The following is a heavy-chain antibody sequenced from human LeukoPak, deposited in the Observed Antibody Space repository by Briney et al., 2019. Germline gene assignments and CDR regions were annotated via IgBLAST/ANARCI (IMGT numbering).Heavy chain of an antibody. Sequence: SETLSLTCAVYGGSFSGYYWSWIRQPPGKGLEWIGEINHSGSTNYNPSLKSRVTISVDTSKNQFSLKLSSVTAADTAVYFCTRLDYYYGSGSFHSHWGQGTLVTVSS. D-gene: IGHD3-10*01. CDR1: GGSFSGYY. J-gene: IGHJ4*02. V-gene: IGHV4-34*01. CDR3: TRLDYYYGSGSFHSH. CDR2: INHSGST.